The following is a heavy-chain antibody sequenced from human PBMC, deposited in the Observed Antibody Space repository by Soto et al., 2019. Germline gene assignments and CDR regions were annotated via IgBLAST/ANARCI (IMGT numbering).Heavy chain of an antibody. V-gene: IGHV3-48*01. CDR2: ISSSSSIK. Sequence: PGGSLRLSCAASGFNFSDYSMNWVRQAPGKGLEWVSYISSSSSIKHYADSVKGRFTISRDNAKNSLYLQMNSLRAEDTAVYYCSIIVVVPAVNYNSWGQGTPVTAPQ. CDR1: GFNFSDYS. CDR3: SIIVVVPAVNYNS. J-gene: IGHJ4*02. D-gene: IGHD2-2*01.